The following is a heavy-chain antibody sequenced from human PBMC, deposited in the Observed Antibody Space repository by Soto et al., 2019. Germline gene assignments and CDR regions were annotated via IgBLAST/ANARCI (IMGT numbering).Heavy chain of an antibody. Sequence: GGSLRLSCVASGFTFSNAWMSWVRQAPGEGLEWVGRIKSKTNGGTTDYAAPVIGRFTISRDDSKNTLYLQMNSLKTEDTAVYYCTTDDPINRYWGQGTLVTVSS. J-gene: IGHJ4*02. CDR1: GFTFSNAW. CDR2: IKSKTNGGTT. V-gene: IGHV3-15*01. CDR3: TTDDPINRY.